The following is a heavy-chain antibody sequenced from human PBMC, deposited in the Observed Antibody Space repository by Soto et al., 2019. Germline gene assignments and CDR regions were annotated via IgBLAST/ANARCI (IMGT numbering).Heavy chain of an antibody. CDR2: INAGNGET. CDR1: GYTFTSYA. Sequence: QVQLVQSGAEVKKPGASVRVSCKASGYTFTSYAMHWVRQAPGQSLEWMGWINAGNGETKYSQKLQGRVTISRDTSANTVDMELSSLRSEDTAVYYCARDLLSSIDYWGQGTLVTVSS. CDR3: ARDLLSSIDY. V-gene: IGHV1-3*01. J-gene: IGHJ4*02.